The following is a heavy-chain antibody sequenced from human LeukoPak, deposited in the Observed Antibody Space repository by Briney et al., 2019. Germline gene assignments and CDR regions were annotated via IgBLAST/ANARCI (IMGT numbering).Heavy chain of an antibody. CDR3: ARVRSGYYYDY. CDR2: IKEDGSEK. V-gene: IGHV3-7*01. J-gene: IGHJ4*02. CDR1: GFTFSSFW. Sequence: PGGSLRLSCAAYGFTFSSFWMGWVRQAPGKGLEWVANIKEDGSEKYYVDSVKGRFTISRDNAKNSLYLQMNSLRAEDTAMYYCARVRSGYYYDYWGQGTLVTVSS. D-gene: IGHD3-3*01.